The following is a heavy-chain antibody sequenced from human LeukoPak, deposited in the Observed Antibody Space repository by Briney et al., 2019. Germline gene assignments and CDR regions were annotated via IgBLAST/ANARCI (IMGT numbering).Heavy chain of an antibody. CDR2: INHSGST. J-gene: IGHJ3*02. CDR1: GGSFSGYY. Sequence: SETLSLTCAVYGGSFSGYYWSWIRQPPGKGLEWIGEINHSGSTNYNPSLKSRVTISVDTSKNQFSLKLSSVTAADTAVYYCARGPIVLMVYAIAGAFDIWGQGTMVTVSS. CDR3: ARGPIVLMVYAIAGAFDI. D-gene: IGHD2-8*01. V-gene: IGHV4-34*01.